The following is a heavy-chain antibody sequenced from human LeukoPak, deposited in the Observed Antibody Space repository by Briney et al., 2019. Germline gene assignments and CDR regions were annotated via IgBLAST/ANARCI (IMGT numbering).Heavy chain of an antibody. J-gene: IGHJ2*01. D-gene: IGHD6-13*01. CDR3: ARVYYSSSYDYWYFDL. Sequence: SETLSLTCTVSGGSIRSYDWSWIRLPPGKGREWIGYIYYSGSTNCNPSLKSRVTISVDTSKNQFSLKLSSVTAADTAVYDCARVYYSSSYDYWYFDLWGRGTLVTVSS. V-gene: IGHV4-59*01. CDR1: GGSIRSYD. CDR2: IYYSGST.